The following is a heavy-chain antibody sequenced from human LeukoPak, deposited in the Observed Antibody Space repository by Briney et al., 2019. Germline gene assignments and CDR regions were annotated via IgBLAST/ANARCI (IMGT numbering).Heavy chain of an antibody. V-gene: IGHV3-48*01. Sequence: GGSLRLSCAASGFTFSSYSMNWVRQAPGKGLEWVSHISSSNNTKYYADSVKGRFTISRDNAKSSLYLQMNSLRGEDTAVYFCAGGDGWFGELLSFDYWGQGTLVTVSS. CDR2: ISSSNNTK. D-gene: IGHD3-10*01. CDR3: AGGDGWFGELLSFDY. CDR1: GFTFSSYS. J-gene: IGHJ4*02.